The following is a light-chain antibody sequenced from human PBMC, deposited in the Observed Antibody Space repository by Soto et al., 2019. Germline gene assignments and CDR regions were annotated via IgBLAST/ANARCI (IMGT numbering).Light chain of an antibody. J-gene: IGLJ1*01. CDR2: GST. CDR3: HSYDSSLSGYI. Sequence: QSVLTQPPSLSGAPGQRVTISCTGSGSNIGAPYDVHWYQHLPGTAPKLLIYGSTNRPSGVPGRFSGSKSGTSASLAITGLQAEDEADYYCHSYDSSLSGYIFGAGTKLTVL. CDR1: GSNIGAPYD. V-gene: IGLV1-40*01.